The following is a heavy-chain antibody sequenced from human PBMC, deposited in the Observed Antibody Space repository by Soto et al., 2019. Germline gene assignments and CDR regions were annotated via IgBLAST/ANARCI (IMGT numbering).Heavy chain of an antibody. CDR2: ISTENGNT. D-gene: IGHD3-22*01. Sequence: ASVKVSCKASGYTVMNNAITWVRQAHGHGLEWMGWISTENGNTNYAQNLQGRVILTRDRSTNTAYMELRSLRPEDTATYYCARYSSSGTFDNWGQGALVTVSS. CDR3: ARYSSSGTFDN. V-gene: IGHV1-18*04. J-gene: IGHJ4*02. CDR1: GYTVMNNA.